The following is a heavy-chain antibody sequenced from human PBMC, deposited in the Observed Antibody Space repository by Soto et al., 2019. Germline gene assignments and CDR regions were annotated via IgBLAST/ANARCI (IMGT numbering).Heavy chain of an antibody. CDR1: GGSISSYY. CDR2: IYYSGST. D-gene: IGHD3-10*01. V-gene: IGHV4-59*01. CDR3: ARDRRTYYYGSGSPFDAFDI. Sequence: KPSETLSLTCTVSGGSISSYYWSWIRQPPGKGLEWIGYIYYSGSTNYNPSLKSRVTISVDTSKNQFSLKLSSVTAADTAVYYCARDRRTYYYGSGSPFDAFDIWGQGTMVTVSS. J-gene: IGHJ3*02.